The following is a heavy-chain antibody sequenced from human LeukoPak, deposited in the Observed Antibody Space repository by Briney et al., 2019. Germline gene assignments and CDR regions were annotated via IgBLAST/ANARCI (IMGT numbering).Heavy chain of an antibody. CDR1: GFTFSSYE. CDR3: ARELVTSPPRQSDAFDI. D-gene: IGHD2-21*02. CDR2: ISSSGSTI. V-gene: IGHV3-48*03. Sequence: GGSLRLSCAASGFTFSSYEMNWVRQAPGKGLEWVSYISSSGSTIYYADSVKGRFTISRDNAKNSLYLQMNSLRAEDTAVYYCARELVTSPPRQSDAFDIWGQGTMVTVSS. J-gene: IGHJ3*02.